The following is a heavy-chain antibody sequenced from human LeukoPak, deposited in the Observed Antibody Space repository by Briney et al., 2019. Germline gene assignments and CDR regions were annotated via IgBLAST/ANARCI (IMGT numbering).Heavy chain of an antibody. Sequence: GGSLRLSCAASGFTFSTSAMNWVRQAPGKGLEWVSGISDSGGSTYYADSVKGRFTISRDNTKNTLYLQMNSLRAEDTAAYYCAKGPSSGRLDGWGQGTPVTVSS. V-gene: IGHV3-23*01. D-gene: IGHD6-19*01. CDR2: ISDSGGST. CDR3: AKGPSSGRLDG. J-gene: IGHJ4*02. CDR1: GFTFSTSA.